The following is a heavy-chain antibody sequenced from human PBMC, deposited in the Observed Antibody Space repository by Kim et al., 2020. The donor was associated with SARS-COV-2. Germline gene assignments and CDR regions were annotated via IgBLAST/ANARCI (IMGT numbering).Heavy chain of an antibody. CDR3: ARGVPRYDYGDYSYFDY. Sequence: SETLSLTCAVYGGSFSGYYWSWIRQPPGKGLEWIGEINHSGSTNYNPSLKSRVTISVDTSKNQFSLKLSSVTAADTAVYYCARGVPRYDYGDYSYFDYWGQGTLVTVSS. D-gene: IGHD4-17*01. V-gene: IGHV4-34*01. J-gene: IGHJ4*02. CDR2: INHSGST. CDR1: GGSFSGYY.